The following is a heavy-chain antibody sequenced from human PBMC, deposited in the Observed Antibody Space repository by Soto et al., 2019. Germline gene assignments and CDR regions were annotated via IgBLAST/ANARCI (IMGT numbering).Heavy chain of an antibody. D-gene: IGHD2-2*01. CDR1: GYTFTSYA. Sequence: ASVKVSCKASGYTFTSYAMHWVRQAPGQRLEWMGWINAGNGNTKYSQKFQGRVIITRDTSASTVYMQLSNLRSEDTAVYYCARAWYQLVSTWFDPWGRGTQVTVSS. J-gene: IGHJ5*02. V-gene: IGHV1-3*01. CDR2: INAGNGNT. CDR3: ARAWYQLVSTWFDP.